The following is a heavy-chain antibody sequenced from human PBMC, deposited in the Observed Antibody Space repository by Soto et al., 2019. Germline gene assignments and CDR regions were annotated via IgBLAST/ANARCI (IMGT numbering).Heavy chain of an antibody. CDR3: TRRRDSTAMDPLDY. CDR2: IRNKVNSYAT. D-gene: IGHD5-18*01. CDR1: GFIFTDSA. J-gene: IGHJ4*02. Sequence: EVQLVESGGGLVQPGGSLRLSCAASGFIFTDSAIHWVRQASGKGLEWVGRIRNKVNSYATIYAASVKGRFTISRDDSMNTVYLQMNSLKTEDTAMYYCTRRRDSTAMDPLDYWGQGTLVTVSS. V-gene: IGHV3-73*02.